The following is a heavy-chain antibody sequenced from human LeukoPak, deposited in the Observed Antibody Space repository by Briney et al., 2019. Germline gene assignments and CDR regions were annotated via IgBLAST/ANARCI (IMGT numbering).Heavy chain of an antibody. J-gene: IGHJ4*02. D-gene: IGHD1-26*01. CDR3: ARSPSGSHVDY. CDR2: TYYRSKWYN. Sequence: SPSLSLTFAISGESVSINSAGWNWVRQSPSRGLEWLGRTYYRSKWYNDYAVSVKSRIIINPDTSKNQFSLQLNTVTPEDTALYYCARSPSGSHVDYWGQGTLVTVSS. V-gene: IGHV6-1*01. CDR1: GESVSINSAG.